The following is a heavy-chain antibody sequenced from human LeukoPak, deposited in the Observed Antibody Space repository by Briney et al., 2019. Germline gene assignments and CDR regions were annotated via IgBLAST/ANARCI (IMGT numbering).Heavy chain of an antibody. J-gene: IGHJ4*02. CDR1: GFTFSSYA. CDR3: ARDGPNDHCSSTSCEITRGTPEKTFDY. CDR2: ISYDGSNK. D-gene: IGHD2-2*01. V-gene: IGHV3-30-3*01. Sequence: PGGSLRLSCAASGFTFSSYAMHWVRQAPGKGLEWVAVISYDGSNKYYADSVKGRFTISRDNSKNTLYLQMNSLRAEDTAVYYCARDGPNDHCSSTSCEITRGTPEKTFDYWGQGTLVTVSS.